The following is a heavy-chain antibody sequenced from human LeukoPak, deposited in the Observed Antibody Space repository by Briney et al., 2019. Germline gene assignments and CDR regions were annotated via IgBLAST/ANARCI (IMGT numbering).Heavy chain of an antibody. CDR2: ISSSSSSI. Sequence: WGSLRLSCAASGFTFSSYSMNWVRQAPGKGLEWVSSISSSSSSIYYADSVKGRFTISRDNAKNSLYLQMNSLRAEDTAVYYCARASGDIVETATMGSYWGQGTLVTVSS. V-gene: IGHV3-21*01. CDR3: ARASGDIVETATMGSY. J-gene: IGHJ4*02. CDR1: GFTFSSYS. D-gene: IGHD5-18*01.